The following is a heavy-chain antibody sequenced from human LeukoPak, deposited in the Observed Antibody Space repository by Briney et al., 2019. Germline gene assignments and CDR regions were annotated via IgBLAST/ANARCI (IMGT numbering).Heavy chain of an antibody. CDR2: ISAYNGYT. V-gene: IGHV1-18*01. D-gene: IGHD1-26*01. Sequence: ASVKVSCKASGYTFTSYGISWVRQAPGQGLEWMGWISAYNGYTNYAQKVQDRVTMTIDTSTSTAYMELRSLRSDDTAVYYCAREQWELFDALDIWGQGTVVTVSS. J-gene: IGHJ3*02. CDR1: GYTFTSYG. CDR3: AREQWELFDALDI.